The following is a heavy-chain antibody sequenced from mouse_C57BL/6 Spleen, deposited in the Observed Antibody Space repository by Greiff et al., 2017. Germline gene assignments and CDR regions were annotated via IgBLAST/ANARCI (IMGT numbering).Heavy chain of an antibody. Sequence: QVQLQQSGPGLVQPSQSLSITCTVSGFSLTSYGVHWVRQSPGKGLEWLGVIWSCGSTDYNAAFISRLSISKDNSKSQVCFKMNSLQADDTAIYYCARKHSNHYFDYWGQGTTLTVSS. V-gene: IGHV2-2*01. J-gene: IGHJ2*01. CDR3: ARKHSNHYFDY. CDR2: IWSCGST. D-gene: IGHD2-5*01. CDR1: GFSLTSYG.